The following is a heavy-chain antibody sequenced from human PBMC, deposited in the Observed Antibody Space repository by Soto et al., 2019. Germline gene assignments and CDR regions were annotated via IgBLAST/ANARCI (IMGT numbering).Heavy chain of an antibody. J-gene: IGHJ4*02. CDR3: ATMGNY. CDR1: GYTFTSYG. V-gene: IGHV1-18*01. Sequence: EASVKVSCKASGYTFTSYGIIWVRQAPGQGLEWMGCISAYNGNTNYAQKFQGRVTMTEDTSTDTAYMELSSLRSEDTAVYYCATMGNYWGQGTLVTVSS. CDR2: ISAYNGNT. D-gene: IGHD1-26*01.